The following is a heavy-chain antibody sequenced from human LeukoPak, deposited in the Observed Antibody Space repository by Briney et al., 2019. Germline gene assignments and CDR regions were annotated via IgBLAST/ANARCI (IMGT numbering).Heavy chain of an antibody. J-gene: IGHJ4*02. CDR2: ISSSSSTI. Sequence: GGSLRLSCAASGFIFSDYYMSWIRQALGRGLEWVSYISSSSSTIYYADSVKGRFTISRDNAKNSLYPQMNSLRAEDTAVYYCARGVPIPFDYWGQGTLVTVSS. D-gene: IGHD3-10*01. CDR3: ARGVPIPFDY. V-gene: IGHV3-11*01. CDR1: GFIFSDYY.